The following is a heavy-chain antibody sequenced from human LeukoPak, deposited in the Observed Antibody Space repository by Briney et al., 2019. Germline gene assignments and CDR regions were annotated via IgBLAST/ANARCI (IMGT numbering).Heavy chain of an antibody. Sequence: SETLSLTCTVSGGSISSYFWSWFRQPPGKGLEWIGHIYYSGRTNYSPSLKSRVTISVDTSKNQFSLILSSVTAADTAVYYCARDRGSSGWYGEGYFDYGGQGILVTVSP. CDR1: GGSISSYF. V-gene: IGHV4-59*01. CDR2: IYYSGRT. CDR3: ARDRGSSGWYGEGYFDY. J-gene: IGHJ4*02. D-gene: IGHD6-19*01.